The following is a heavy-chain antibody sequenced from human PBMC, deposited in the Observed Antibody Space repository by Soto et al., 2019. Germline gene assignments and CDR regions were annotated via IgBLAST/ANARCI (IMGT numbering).Heavy chain of an antibody. V-gene: IGHV3-30*18. Sequence: GGSLRLSCAASGFTFSSYGMHWVRQAPGKGLEWVAVISYDGSNKYYADSVKGRFTISRDNSKNTLYLQMNSLRAEDTAVYYCAKEAWQWLVRNNFDYWGQGTLVTVSS. J-gene: IGHJ4*02. CDR3: AKEAWQWLVRNNFDY. CDR1: GFTFSSYG. D-gene: IGHD6-19*01. CDR2: ISYDGSNK.